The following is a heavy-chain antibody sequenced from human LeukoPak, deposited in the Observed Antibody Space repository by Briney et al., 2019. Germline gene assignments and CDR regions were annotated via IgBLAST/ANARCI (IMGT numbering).Heavy chain of an antibody. CDR2: INWNGGST. D-gene: IGHD3-10*01. CDR3: ARERRYGSGSYYNGAYGMDV. Sequence: GGSLRLSCAASGFTFDDYGMSWVRQAPGKGLEWVSGINWNGGSTGYADSVKGRFTISRDNAKNSLYLQMNSLRAEGTALYYCARERRYGSGSYYNGAYGMDVWGQGTTVTVSS. CDR1: GFTFDDYG. V-gene: IGHV3-20*04. J-gene: IGHJ6*02.